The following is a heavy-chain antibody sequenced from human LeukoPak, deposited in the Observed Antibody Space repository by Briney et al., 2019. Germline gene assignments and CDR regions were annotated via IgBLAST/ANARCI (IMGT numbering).Heavy chain of an antibody. J-gene: IGHJ5*02. Sequence: WETLSLTCTVSGGSISSYYWSWIRQPAGKGLEWIGRIYTSGSTNYNPSLKSRVTMSVDTSKNQFSLKLSSVTAAVLAVYYCARAMPTSIAARRYNWFDTWGQGTLVTVSS. D-gene: IGHD6-6*01. CDR3: ARAMPTSIAARRYNWFDT. CDR1: GGSISSYY. CDR2: IYTSGST. V-gene: IGHV4-4*07.